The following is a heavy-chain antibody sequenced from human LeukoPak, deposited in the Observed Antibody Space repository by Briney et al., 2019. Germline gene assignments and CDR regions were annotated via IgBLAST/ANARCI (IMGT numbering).Heavy chain of an antibody. D-gene: IGHD6-19*01. CDR3: ARVIAVAGTETYYYYGMDV. V-gene: IGHV4-59*01. Sequence: PSETLSLTCTVSGGSISYSYWSWIRQPPGKGLEWIGYIYYSGSTDYNPSLKSRVTISVDTSKNQFSLKLSSVTAADTAVYYCARVIAVAGTETYYYYGMDVWGQGTTVTVSS. CDR2: IYYSGST. CDR1: GGSISYSY. J-gene: IGHJ6*02.